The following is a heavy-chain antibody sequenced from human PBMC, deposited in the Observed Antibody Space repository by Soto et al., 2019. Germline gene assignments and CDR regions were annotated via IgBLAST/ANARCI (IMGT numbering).Heavy chain of an antibody. J-gene: IGHJ4*02. CDR1: GFTFSSYG. CDR2: IWYDGSNK. Sequence: QVQLVESGGGVVQPGRSLRLSCAASGFTFSSYGMHWVRQAPGKGLEWVAVIWYDGSNKYYADSVKGRFTISRDNSKNTLYLQMNSLRAEDTAVYYCARDYYDSSGYYDYWGQGTLVTVYS. V-gene: IGHV3-33*01. D-gene: IGHD3-22*01. CDR3: ARDYYDSSGYYDY.